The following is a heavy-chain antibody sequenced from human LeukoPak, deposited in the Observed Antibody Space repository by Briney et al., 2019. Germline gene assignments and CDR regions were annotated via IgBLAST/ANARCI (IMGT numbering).Heavy chain of an antibody. D-gene: IGHD3-10*01. CDR3: VKARSRIGLVRDVFHY. Sequence: PGGSLRLSCAASGFTFDDFAMHWVRQTPGKGLEWLSGLSWNSHYVEYADSVKGRFTISRDNAKNSLYLQMNDLGTEDTALYYCVKARSRIGLVRDVFHYWGQGTLVTVSS. V-gene: IGHV3-9*01. CDR1: GFTFDDFA. CDR2: LSWNSHYV. J-gene: IGHJ4*02.